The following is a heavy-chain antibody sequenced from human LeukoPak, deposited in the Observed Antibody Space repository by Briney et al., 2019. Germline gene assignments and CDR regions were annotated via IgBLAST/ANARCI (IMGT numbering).Heavy chain of an antibody. Sequence: ASVKVSCKASGYTFTSYGISWVRQAPGQGLEWMGWISAYNGNTNYAQKLQGRVTMTTDTSTSTAYMELRSLRSDDTAVYYCARDPSYCTNGVCYNYYYYMDVWGKGTTVTVSS. D-gene: IGHD2-8*01. CDR2: ISAYNGNT. V-gene: IGHV1-18*01. J-gene: IGHJ6*03. CDR3: ARDPSYCTNGVCYNYYYYMDV. CDR1: GYTFTSYG.